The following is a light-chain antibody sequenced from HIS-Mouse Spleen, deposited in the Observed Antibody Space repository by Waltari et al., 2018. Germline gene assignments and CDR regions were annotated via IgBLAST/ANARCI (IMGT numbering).Light chain of an antibody. Sequence: QSALTQPASVSGSPGQSITIPCTGTSSDVGGYNYASWYQHHPGKAPKLMIYEVSNRPSGVSNRFSGSKSGNTASLTISGLQAEDEADYYCSSYTSSSTQYVFGTGTKVTVL. J-gene: IGLJ1*01. CDR1: SSDVGGYNY. CDR2: EVS. V-gene: IGLV2-14*01. CDR3: SSYTSSSTQYV.